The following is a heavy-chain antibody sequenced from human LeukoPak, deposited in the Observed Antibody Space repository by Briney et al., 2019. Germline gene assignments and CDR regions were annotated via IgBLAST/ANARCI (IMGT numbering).Heavy chain of an antibody. Sequence: GGSLRLPCEASGFTFGTYGMTWVRQAPGKGLEWVSGITGSSTWTYYADSVRGRFTISRDNSKNTLHLQMNNLTADDTAIYYCARELVSLGTGYFDLWGRGTLVTVSS. CDR2: ITGSSTWT. D-gene: IGHD7-27*01. J-gene: IGHJ2*01. CDR3: ARELVSLGTGYFDL. V-gene: IGHV3-23*01. CDR1: GFTFGTYG.